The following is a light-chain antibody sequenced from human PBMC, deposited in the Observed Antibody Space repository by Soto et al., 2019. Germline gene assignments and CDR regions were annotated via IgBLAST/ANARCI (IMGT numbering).Light chain of an antibody. J-gene: IGLJ2*01. CDR3: QTWGTGIVV. CDR2: LNSDGSH. CDR1: SGHSSYA. Sequence: QSVLTQSPSASASLGASVRLTCTLRSGHSSYAIAWHQQQPEKGPRYLMKLNSDGSHSKGDGIPDRFSGSSSGAERYLIISSLQSEDEADYYCQTWGTGIVVFGGGTKLTVL. V-gene: IGLV4-69*01.